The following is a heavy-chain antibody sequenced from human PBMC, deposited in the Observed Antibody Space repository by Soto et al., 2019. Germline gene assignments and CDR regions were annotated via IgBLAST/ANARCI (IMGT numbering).Heavy chain of an antibody. CDR1: GGSISSYY. CDR3: ARSPHYGGNSDNWFDP. J-gene: IGHJ5*02. CDR2: IYTSGST. Sequence: SETLPLTCTVSGGSISSYYWSWIRQPAGKGLEWIGRIYTSGSTNYNPSLKSRVTMSVDTSKNQFSLKLSSVTAADTAVYYCARSPHYGGNSDNWFDPWGQGPLVTVS. V-gene: IGHV4-4*07. D-gene: IGHD4-17*01.